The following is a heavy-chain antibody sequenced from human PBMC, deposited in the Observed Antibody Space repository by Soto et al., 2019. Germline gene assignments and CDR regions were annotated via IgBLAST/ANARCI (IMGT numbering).Heavy chain of an antibody. CDR1: GFTFSNAW. V-gene: IGHV3-15*01. CDR3: TTGALRFLEWLPNQVDY. CDR2: IKSKTDGGTT. Sequence: GGSLRFSCAASGFTFSNAWMSWVRQAPGKGLEWVGRIKSKTDGGTTDYAAPVKGRFTISRDDSKNTLYLQMNSLKTEDTAVYYCTTGALRFLEWLPNQVDYWGQGTLVTVSS. J-gene: IGHJ4*02. D-gene: IGHD3-3*01.